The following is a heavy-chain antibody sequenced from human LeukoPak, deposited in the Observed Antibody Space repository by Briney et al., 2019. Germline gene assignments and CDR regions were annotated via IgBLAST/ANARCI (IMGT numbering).Heavy chain of an antibody. Sequence: GGSLRLSCAVSGFTFSTYAMTWVRQAPGKGLEWVSGISWNSGSIGYADSVKGRFTISRDNAKNSLYLQMNSLRAEDTALYYCAKDPRRIAVAGAYFDYWGQGTLVTVSS. V-gene: IGHV3-9*01. CDR1: GFTFSTYA. J-gene: IGHJ4*02. CDR3: AKDPRRIAVAGAYFDY. D-gene: IGHD6-19*01. CDR2: ISWNSGSI.